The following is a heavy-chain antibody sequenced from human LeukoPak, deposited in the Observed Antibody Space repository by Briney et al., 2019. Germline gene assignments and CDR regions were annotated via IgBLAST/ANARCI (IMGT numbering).Heavy chain of an antibody. CDR3: ARGPYYYDSSGPRY. V-gene: IGHV3-20*04. Sequence: GGSLRLSCAASGFTFDDYGMNWVRQAPGKGLEWVSGINWNGGSTGYADSVKGRFTISRDNAKNALYVQMNSLRAEDTAFYYCARGPYYYDSSGPRYWGQGTLVTVSS. CDR1: GFTFDDYG. D-gene: IGHD3-22*01. CDR2: INWNGGST. J-gene: IGHJ4*02.